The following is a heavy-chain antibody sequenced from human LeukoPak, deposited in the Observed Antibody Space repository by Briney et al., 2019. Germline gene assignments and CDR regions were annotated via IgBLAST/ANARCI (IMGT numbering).Heavy chain of an antibody. V-gene: IGHV3-48*01. CDR2: ISSSSSTI. J-gene: IGHJ4*02. CDR3: AREIFDSSPENFDY. D-gene: IGHD6-13*01. CDR1: GFTFSSYS. Sequence: GGSLRLSCAASGFTFSSYSMNWVRQAPGKGLEWVSYISSSSSTIYYADSVKGRFTISRDNAKNSLYLQMNSLRAEDTAVYYCAREIFDSSPENFDYWGQGTLVTVSS.